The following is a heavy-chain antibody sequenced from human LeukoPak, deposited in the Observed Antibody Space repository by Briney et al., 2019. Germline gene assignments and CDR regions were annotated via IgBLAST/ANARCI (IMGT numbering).Heavy chain of an antibody. V-gene: IGHV1-69*13. CDR3: ARSGPRNGYNYY. CDR1: GGTFSSYA. CDR2: IIPIFGTA. J-gene: IGHJ4*02. D-gene: IGHD5-24*01. Sequence: ASVKVSCKASGGTFSSYAISWVRQAPGQGLEWTGGIIPIFGTANYAQKFQGRVTITADESTSTACMELSSLRSEDTAVYYCARSGPRNGYNYYWGQGTLVTVSS.